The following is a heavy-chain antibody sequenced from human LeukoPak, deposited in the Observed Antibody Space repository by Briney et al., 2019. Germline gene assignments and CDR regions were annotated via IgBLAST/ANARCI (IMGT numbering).Heavy chain of an antibody. CDR2: IYTSGST. CDR1: SGSISNYY. J-gene: IGHJ4*02. CDR3: ARAISGYGGNRNFDY. Sequence: SETLSLTCTVSSGSISNYYWSWIRQSAGKGLEWIGRIYTSGSTNYNPSLKSRVTVSVDTSKNQFSLRLSSVTAADTAVYYCARAISGYGGNRNFDYWGQGTLVTVSS. V-gene: IGHV4-4*07. D-gene: IGHD4-23*01.